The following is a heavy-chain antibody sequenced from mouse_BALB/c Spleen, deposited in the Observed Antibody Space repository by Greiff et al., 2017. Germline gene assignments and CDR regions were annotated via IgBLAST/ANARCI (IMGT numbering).Heavy chain of an antibody. D-gene: IGHD2-4*01. V-gene: IGHV5-17*02. Sequence: DVKLVESGGGLVQPGGSRKLSCAASGFTFSSFGMHWVRQAPEKGLEWVAYISSGSSTIYYADTVKGRFTISRDNPKNTLFLQMTSLRSEDTAMYYCAREDYYDYDEGGYYFDYWGQGTTLTVSS. CDR2: ISSGSSTI. J-gene: IGHJ2*01. CDR3: AREDYYDYDEGGYYFDY. CDR1: GFTFSSFG.